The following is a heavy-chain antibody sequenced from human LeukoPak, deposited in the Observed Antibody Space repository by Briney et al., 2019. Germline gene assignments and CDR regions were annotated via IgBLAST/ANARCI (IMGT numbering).Heavy chain of an antibody. J-gene: IGHJ4*02. V-gene: IGHV1-69*06. D-gene: IGHD3-10*01. CDR1: GGTFSSYA. Sequence: ASVKVSCKASGGTFSSYAISWVRQAPGQGLEWMGGITPIFGTANYAQKFQGRVTITADKYTSTAYMELSSLRSEDTAVYYCAREGAYGNFDYWGQGTLVTVSS. CDR3: AREGAYGNFDY. CDR2: ITPIFGTA.